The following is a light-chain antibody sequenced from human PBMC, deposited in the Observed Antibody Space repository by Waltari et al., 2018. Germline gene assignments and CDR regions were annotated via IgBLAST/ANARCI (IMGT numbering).Light chain of an antibody. CDR2: GAS. V-gene: IGKV3-20*01. J-gene: IGKJ1*01. Sequence: IMLTQSPGTMSLSPGERATLSCRASQSISMYLAWYQQKPGQAPRLHIYGASTSATGIPDRFSGSGSGTDFSLTISGLEPEDSAVYYCQHHFRLPATFGQGTKVEIK. CDR1: QSISMY. CDR3: QHHFRLPAT.